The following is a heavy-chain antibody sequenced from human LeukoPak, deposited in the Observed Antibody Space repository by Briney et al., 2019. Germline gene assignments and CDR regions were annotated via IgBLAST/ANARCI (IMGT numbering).Heavy chain of an antibody. D-gene: IGHD3-22*01. CDR2: IDNGGSYT. CDR3: ARDLPISDSSGYYLDY. V-gene: IGHV3-74*01. J-gene: IGHJ4*02. CDR1: RFIFSSKW. Sequence: GGSLRLSCAASRFIFSSKWIHWVRQAPGKGLEWVSRIDNGGSYTSYADSVKGRFTISRDNAKNTLYLQMNSLRAEDTAVYYCARDLPISDSSGYYLDYWGQGTVVTVSS.